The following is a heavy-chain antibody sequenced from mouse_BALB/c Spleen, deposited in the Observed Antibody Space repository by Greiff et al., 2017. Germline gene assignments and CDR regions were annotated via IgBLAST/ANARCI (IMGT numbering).Heavy chain of an antibody. D-gene: IGHD1-2*01. Sequence: EVQGVESGGGLVKPGGSLKLSCAASGFTFSSYAMSWVRQTPEKRLEWVASISSGGSTYYPDSVKGRFTISRDNARNILYLQMSSLRSEDTAMYYCARRDYYGYYFDVWGAGTTVTVSS. CDR1: GFTFSSYA. V-gene: IGHV5-6-5*01. CDR2: ISSGGST. J-gene: IGHJ1*01. CDR3: ARRDYYGYYFDV.